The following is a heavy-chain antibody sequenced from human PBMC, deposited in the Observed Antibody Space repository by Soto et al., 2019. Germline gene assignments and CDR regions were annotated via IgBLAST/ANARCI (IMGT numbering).Heavy chain of an antibody. CDR1: GGSISSSSYY. D-gene: IGHD6-13*01. Sequence: SETLSLTCTVSGGSISSSSYYWGWIRQPPGKGLEWIGSIYYSGSTYYNPSLKRRVTISVDTSKNRFSLKLSSVTAADTAVYYCARGSGAARGLIAAAGYYFDYWGQGTLVTVSS. V-gene: IGHV4-39*01. CDR3: ARGSGAARGLIAAAGYYFDY. J-gene: IGHJ4*02. CDR2: IYYSGST.